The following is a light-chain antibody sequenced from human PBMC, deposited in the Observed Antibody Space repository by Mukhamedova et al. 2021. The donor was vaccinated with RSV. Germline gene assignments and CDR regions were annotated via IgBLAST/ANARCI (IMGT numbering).Light chain of an antibody. CDR2: KAS. CDR3: QQYNSYRT. Sequence: SQSISSWLAWYQQKPGKAPKLLIYKASSLESGVPSRFSGSGSGTEFTLTISSLQPDDFATYYCQQYNSYRTFGQGTKVELK. J-gene: IGKJ1*01. V-gene: IGKV1-5*03. CDR1: QSISSW.